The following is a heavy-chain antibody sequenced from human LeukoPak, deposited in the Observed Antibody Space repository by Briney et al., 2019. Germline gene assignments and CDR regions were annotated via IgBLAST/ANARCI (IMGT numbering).Heavy chain of an antibody. D-gene: IGHD1-26*01. CDR2: INYSGST. V-gene: IGHV4-39*01. CDR1: GAFISSSSSY. Sequence: SENLSLTCTVSGAFISSSSSYWAWIRQPPGKGLECIATINYSGSTYYNSSLKSRVTISVNTSKNQFSLNLSSVTAADTAVYSCARRGGSGRAFDYWGQGTLVTVSS. J-gene: IGHJ4*02. CDR3: ARRGGSGRAFDY.